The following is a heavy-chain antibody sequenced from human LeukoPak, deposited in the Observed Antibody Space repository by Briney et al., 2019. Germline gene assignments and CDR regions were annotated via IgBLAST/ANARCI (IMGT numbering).Heavy chain of an antibody. D-gene: IGHD4-17*01. CDR3: ARSRTTTVTYVLGY. J-gene: IGHJ4*02. Sequence: GGSLRLSCAASGFTFSSYTMHWVRQAPGKGLEYVSAISNNGGSTYYANSVKGRFTFSRDNSKNTLYLQMGSLRAEDMAAYYCARSRTTTVTYVLGYWGQGTLVTVSS. CDR2: ISNNGGST. V-gene: IGHV3-64*01. CDR1: GFTFSSYT.